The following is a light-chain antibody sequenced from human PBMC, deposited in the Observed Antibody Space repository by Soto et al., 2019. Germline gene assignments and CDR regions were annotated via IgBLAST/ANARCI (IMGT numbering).Light chain of an antibody. CDR3: SSYTSSNSYV. CDR2: DVS. CDR1: SSDVGGYKY. Sequence: QSALTQPASVSGSPGQSIAISCTGSSSDVGGYKYVSWYQQHPGKAPKLMIYDVSNRPSGVSDRFSGSKSSNTASLTISGLQSEDEADYYCSSYTSSNSYVFGTGTKLTVL. V-gene: IGLV2-14*03. J-gene: IGLJ1*01.